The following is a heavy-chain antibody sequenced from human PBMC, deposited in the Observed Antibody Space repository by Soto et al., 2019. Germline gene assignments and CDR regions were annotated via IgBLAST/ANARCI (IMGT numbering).Heavy chain of an antibody. J-gene: IGHJ5*02. CDR1: GGTFSSYA. CDR3: ARGRQQRGLWCFDP. Sequence: SVKVSCKASGGTFSSYAISWVRQAPGQGLEWMGGIIPIFGTANYAQKFQGRVTITADESTSTAYMELSSLRSEDTAVYYCARGRQQRGLWCFDPSGQGTLVTVSS. D-gene: IGHD2-21*01. V-gene: IGHV1-69*13. CDR2: IIPIFGTA.